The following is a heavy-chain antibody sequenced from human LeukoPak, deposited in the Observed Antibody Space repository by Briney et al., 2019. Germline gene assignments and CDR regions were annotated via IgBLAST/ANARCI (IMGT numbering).Heavy chain of an antibody. CDR2: VRASGSAT. D-gene: IGHD3-3*01. V-gene: IGHV3-23*01. Sequence: GGSLRLSCAASGFIFSSYDMTWVRPAPGKGLEWVSTVRASGSATYYADSVKGRITISRDNSKGTLYLQMNSLRAEDTAVYYCAKRGRSGSGYDPFDNWGQGILVTVSS. J-gene: IGHJ4*02. CDR1: GFIFSSYD. CDR3: AKRGRSGSGYDPFDN.